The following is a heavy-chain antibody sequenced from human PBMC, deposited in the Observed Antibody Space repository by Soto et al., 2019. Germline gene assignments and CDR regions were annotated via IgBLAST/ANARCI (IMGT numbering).Heavy chain of an antibody. CDR2: IYYSGST. D-gene: IGHD5-12*01. CDR3: ARSAGYSGYDKNDY. Sequence: SSETLSLTCTVSGGSISSGGYYWSWIRQHPGKGLEWIGYIYYSGSTYYNPSLKSRVTISVDTSKNQFSLKLSSVTAADTAVYYCARSAGYSGYDKNDYWGQGTLVTVSS. J-gene: IGHJ4*02. V-gene: IGHV4-31*02. CDR1: GGSISSGGYY.